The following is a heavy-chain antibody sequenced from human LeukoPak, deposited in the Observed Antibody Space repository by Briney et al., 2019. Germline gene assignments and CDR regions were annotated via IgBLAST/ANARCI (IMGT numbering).Heavy chain of an antibody. D-gene: IGHD2-2*01. V-gene: IGHV3-7*01. CDR2: RKQDGSEK. J-gene: IGHJ6*02. CDR3: ARDIVVVLLNYYYGMDV. Sequence: GGSLRLSCSASGFTFSSYWMSWVRQAPGKGLEWVANRKQDGSEKYYVDSVKGRFTISRDNAKNSLYLQMNSLRAEDTAVYYCARDIVVVLLNYYYGMDVWGQGTTVTVSS. CDR1: GFTFSSYW.